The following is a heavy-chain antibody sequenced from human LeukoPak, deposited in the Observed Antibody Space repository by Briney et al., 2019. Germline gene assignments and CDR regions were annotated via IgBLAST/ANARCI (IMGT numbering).Heavy chain of an antibody. CDR2: INPNSGGT. Sequence: ASVKVSCKASGYTFTGYYMHWVRQAPGQGLEWMGWINPNSGGTNYAQKFQGRVTMTRDTSISTAYMEPSRLRSDDTAVYYCARMYYYDSSGYYGNDYWGQGTLVTVSS. D-gene: IGHD3-22*01. CDR3: ARMYYYDSSGYYGNDY. J-gene: IGHJ4*02. V-gene: IGHV1-2*02. CDR1: GYTFTGYY.